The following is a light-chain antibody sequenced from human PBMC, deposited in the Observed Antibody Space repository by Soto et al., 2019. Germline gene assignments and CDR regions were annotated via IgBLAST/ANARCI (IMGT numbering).Light chain of an antibody. Sequence: QSALTQPPSASGSPGQSVTISCTGTSSDVGGYNYVSWYQQHPGKAPKFLIFEVSSRPSGVPDRFSGSKSGNTASMTVSGLQADDEAAYYCSSYAGSNNPVIFGGGTKLTVL. CDR3: SSYAGSNNPVI. CDR1: SSDVGGYNY. CDR2: EVS. V-gene: IGLV2-8*01. J-gene: IGLJ2*01.